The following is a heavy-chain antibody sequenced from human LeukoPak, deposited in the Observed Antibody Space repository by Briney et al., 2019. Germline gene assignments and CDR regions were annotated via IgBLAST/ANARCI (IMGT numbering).Heavy chain of an antibody. J-gene: IGHJ4*02. Sequence: GASVKVSCKASGYTFTGYYMHWVRQAPGQGLEWMGWINPNSGGTNYAQKFQGRVTMTRDTSISTAYMELSRLRSDDTAVYYCAGELAYCGGDCYSSHWYWGQGTLVTVSS. CDR1: GYTFTGYY. CDR2: INPNSGGT. D-gene: IGHD2-21*02. V-gene: IGHV1-2*02. CDR3: AGELAYCGGDCYSSHWY.